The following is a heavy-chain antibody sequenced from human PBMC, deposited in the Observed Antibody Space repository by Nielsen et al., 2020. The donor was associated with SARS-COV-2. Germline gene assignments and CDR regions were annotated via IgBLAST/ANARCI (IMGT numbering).Heavy chain of an antibody. V-gene: IGHV4-34*01. D-gene: IGHD6-13*01. CDR1: FGSFSDYS. CDR3: ARSPSAAAGYYYYYYGMDV. J-gene: IGHJ6*02. Sequence: SETLSLTCGVSFGSFSDYSWGWIRQPPGKGLEWIGVITYSGSTNYNPSLKSRVTISVDTSKNQFSLKLSSVTAADTAVYYCARSPSAAAGYYYYYYGMDVWGQGTTVTVSS. CDR2: ITYSGST.